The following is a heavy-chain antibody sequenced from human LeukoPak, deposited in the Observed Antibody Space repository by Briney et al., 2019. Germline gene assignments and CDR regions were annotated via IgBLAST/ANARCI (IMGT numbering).Heavy chain of an antibody. CDR3: ARGSQWLVGDF. V-gene: IGHV1-2*02. J-gene: IGHJ4*02. Sequence: ASVTVSCKTSRYTFTGYYMHWVRQAPGLGLEWMGWINPNSGGTKYAQGFQGRVTMTRDTSISTAYMELSRLRFDDTALYYCARGSQWLVGDFWGQGTLVTVSS. CDR1: RYTFTGYY. CDR2: INPNSGGT. D-gene: IGHD6-19*01.